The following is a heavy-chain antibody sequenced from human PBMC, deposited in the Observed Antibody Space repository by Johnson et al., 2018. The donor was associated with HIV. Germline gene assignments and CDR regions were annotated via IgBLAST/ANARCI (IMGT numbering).Heavy chain of an antibody. CDR1: GFTFSSYG. CDR2: ISYDGSNK. V-gene: IGHV3-30*19. Sequence: QVQLVESGGGVVQPGRSLRLSCAVSGFTFSSYGMHWVRQAPGKGLEWVAVISYDGSNKYYADSVKGRFTISRDNSKNTLYLQMNSLRAEDTAVYYCARGPSGRWVQTDAFDIWA. CDR3: ARGPSGRWVQTDAFDI. J-gene: IGHJ3*02. D-gene: IGHD5-24*01.